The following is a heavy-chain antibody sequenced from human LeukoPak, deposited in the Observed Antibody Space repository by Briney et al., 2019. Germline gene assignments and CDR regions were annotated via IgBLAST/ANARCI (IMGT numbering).Heavy chain of an antibody. V-gene: IGHV1-24*01. CDR3: ATALRRRGEFDP. CDR1: GYTLTELS. CDR2: FDPEDGET. Sequence: ASVKVRCKVSGYTLTELSMHWVRQAPGKGLEWMGGFDPEDGETIYAQKFQGRVTMTEDTSTDTAYMELSSLRSEDTAVYCSATALRRRGEFDPWGQGTLVTVSS. D-gene: IGHD3-10*01. J-gene: IGHJ5*02.